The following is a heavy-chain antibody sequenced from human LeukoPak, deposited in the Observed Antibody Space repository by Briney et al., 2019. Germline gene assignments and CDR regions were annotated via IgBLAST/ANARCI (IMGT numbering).Heavy chain of an antibody. CDR1: GFTFSSYA. CDR3: ARVSGFGSGSYPITY. V-gene: IGHV3-23*01. D-gene: IGHD1-26*01. Sequence: GGSLRLSCAASGFTFSSYAMSWVRQAPGKGLEWVSAISGSGGSTYYADSVKGRFTISRDNSKNTLYLQMNSLRAEDTAVYSCARVSGFGSGSYPITYWGQGTLVAVSS. J-gene: IGHJ4*02. CDR2: ISGSGGST.